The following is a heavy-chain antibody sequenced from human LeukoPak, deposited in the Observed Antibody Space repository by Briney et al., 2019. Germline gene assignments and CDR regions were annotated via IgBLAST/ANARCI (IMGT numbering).Heavy chain of an antibody. Sequence: SETLSLTCTVSGGSISSYYWSWIRQPPGKGLEWIGYIYCSGSTNYNPSLKSRVTISVDTSKNQFSLKLSSVTAADTAVYYCARSRTPGRFDYWGQGTLVTVSS. CDR1: GGSISSYY. J-gene: IGHJ4*02. V-gene: IGHV4-59*01. CDR3: ARSRTPGRFDY. CDR2: IYCSGST. D-gene: IGHD1-14*01.